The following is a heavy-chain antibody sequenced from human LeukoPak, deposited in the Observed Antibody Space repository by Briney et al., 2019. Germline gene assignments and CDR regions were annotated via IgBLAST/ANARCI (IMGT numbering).Heavy chain of an antibody. CDR1: GGSFSGYY. D-gene: IGHD6-19*01. CDR3: ARGTVAGRRGDFQH. J-gene: IGHJ1*01. Sequence: PSETLSLTCAVYGGSFSGYYWSWIRQPPGKRLEWIGEINHSGSTNYNPSLESRVTISVDTSKNQFSLKLSSVTAADTAVYYCARGTVAGRRGDFQHWGQGTLVTVSS. CDR2: INHSGST. V-gene: IGHV4-34*01.